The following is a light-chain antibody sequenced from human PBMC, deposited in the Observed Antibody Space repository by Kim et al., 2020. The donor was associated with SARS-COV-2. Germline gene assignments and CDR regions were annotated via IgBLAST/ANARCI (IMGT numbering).Light chain of an antibody. CDR3: QQYNDYSAT. Sequence: DIQMTQSPSTLSASVGDSVTMTCRASQTISSRMAWYQQKPVKVPTLLIYEASTLESGVPSRFSGSRSGTEFTLTISSLQPDDFATYYCQQYNDYSATFGQGTKLEI. CDR2: EAS. CDR1: QTISSR. V-gene: IGKV1-5*03. J-gene: IGKJ2*01.